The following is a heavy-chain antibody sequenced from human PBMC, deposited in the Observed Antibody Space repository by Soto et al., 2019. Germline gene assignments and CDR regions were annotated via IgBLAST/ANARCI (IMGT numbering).Heavy chain of an antibody. CDR2: IIPIFGTA. J-gene: IGHJ6*02. V-gene: IGHV1-69*12. Sequence: QVQLVQSGAEVKKPGSSVKVSCKASGGTFSSYAISWVRQAPGQGLEWMGGIIPIFGTADYAQKFQGRVTITADEPTSTAYMELSSLRSADTAVYYCASLIAAAGPPHSPRYYYGMDVWGQGTTVTVSS. CDR1: GGTFSSYA. D-gene: IGHD6-13*01. CDR3: ASLIAAAGPPHSPRYYYGMDV.